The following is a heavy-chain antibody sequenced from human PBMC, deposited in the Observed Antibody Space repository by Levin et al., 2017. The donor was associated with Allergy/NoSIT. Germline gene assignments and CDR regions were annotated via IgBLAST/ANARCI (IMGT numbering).Heavy chain of an antibody. J-gene: IGHJ4*02. CDR1: GFTFSSYE. CDR3: ARQLGNFWSGYNYFDY. Sequence: SCAASGFTFSSYEMNWVRQAPGKGLEWVSYISSGGSTIYYADSVKGRFTISRDNAKNSLYLQMNSLRAEDTAVYYCARQLGNFWSGYNYFDYWGQGTLVTVSS. D-gene: IGHD3-3*01. V-gene: IGHV3-48*03. CDR2: ISSGGSTI.